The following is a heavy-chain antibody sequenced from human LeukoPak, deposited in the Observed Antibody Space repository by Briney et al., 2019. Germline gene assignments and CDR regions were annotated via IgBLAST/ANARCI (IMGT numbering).Heavy chain of an antibody. J-gene: IGHJ1*01. V-gene: IGHV3-15*07. CDR3: IRYGYYLLEYSQH. Sequence: GGSLRLSCAASGFIFTNAWMNWVRQAPGKGLEWVGRIKSKTDGGTTDYAAPVKGRFTVSRDDSKSKLYLQMNSLKTEDTAMYYCIRYGYYLLEYSQHWGQGTLVTVSS. CDR2: IKSKTDGGTT. D-gene: IGHD5-24*01. CDR1: GFIFTNAW.